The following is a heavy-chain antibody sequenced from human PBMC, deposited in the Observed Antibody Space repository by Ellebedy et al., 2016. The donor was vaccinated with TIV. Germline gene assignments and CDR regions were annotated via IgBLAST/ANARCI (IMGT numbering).Heavy chain of an antibody. Sequence: MPSETLSLTCTVSGASISTYYWGWIRQPPGKGLEWIGSIYYSGSTYYNPSLKSRVTISVDTSKNQFSLKLSSVTAADTAVYYCARLKATNSPFDIWGQGTMVTVSS. J-gene: IGHJ3*02. CDR2: IYYSGST. CDR1: GASISTYY. D-gene: IGHD1-1*01. V-gene: IGHV4-39*01. CDR3: ARLKATNSPFDI.